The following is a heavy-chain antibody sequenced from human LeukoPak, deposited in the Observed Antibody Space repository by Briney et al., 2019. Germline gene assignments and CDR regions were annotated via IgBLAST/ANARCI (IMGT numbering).Heavy chain of an antibody. D-gene: IGHD5-24*01. CDR2: IYSGGST. J-gene: IGHJ4*02. V-gene: IGHV3-66*01. Sequence: GGSLRLSCAASGFTVSSNYMSWVRQAPGKGLEWFSVIYSGGSTYYADSVKGRFTISRDNSKNTLYLQMNSLRAEDTAVYYCASMRWLQSSVDYWGQGTLVTVSS. CDR3: ASMRWLQSSVDY. CDR1: GFTVSSNY.